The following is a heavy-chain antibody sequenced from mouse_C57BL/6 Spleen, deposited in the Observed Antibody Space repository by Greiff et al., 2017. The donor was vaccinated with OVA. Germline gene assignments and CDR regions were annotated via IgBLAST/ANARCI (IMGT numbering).Heavy chain of an antibody. V-gene: IGHV1-59*01. Sequence: VQLQQPGAELVRPGTSVKLSCKASGYTFTSYWMHWVKQRPGQGLEWIGVIDPSDSYTNYNQKFKGKATLTVDTSSSTAYMQLSSLTSEDSAVYYCARHPYYYGSPYAMDYWGQGTSVTVSS. CDR1: GYTFTSYW. CDR3: ARHPYYYGSPYAMDY. CDR2: IDPSDSYT. J-gene: IGHJ4*01. D-gene: IGHD1-1*01.